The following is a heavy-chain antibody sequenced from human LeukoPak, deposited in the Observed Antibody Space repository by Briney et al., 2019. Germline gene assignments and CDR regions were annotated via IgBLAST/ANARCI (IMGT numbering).Heavy chain of an antibody. J-gene: IGHJ6*02. CDR1: GFTCDDHA. D-gene: IGHD3-10*01. CDR3: TKDLTPGGADV. V-gene: IGHV3-9*01. Sequence: GRSLRLSCAVSGFTCDDHAMHWVRQASGKGLEWVAGIMWRSGSTGYGDSVKGRFTISRDNAKKSLYLQMNGLRVEDTAFYYCTKDLTPGGADVWGQGTTVTVSS. CDR2: IMWRSGST.